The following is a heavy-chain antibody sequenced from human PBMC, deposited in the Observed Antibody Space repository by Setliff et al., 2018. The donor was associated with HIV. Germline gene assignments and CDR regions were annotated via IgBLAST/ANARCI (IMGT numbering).Heavy chain of an antibody. D-gene: IGHD3-9*01. Sequence: SVKVSCKASRSTFNSHTINWVRQAPGQGLEWMGRIIPILGTANYAQKFQGRVTITAEKSTSTVYMELSSLRSEDTAVYYCARALDDILPGVTRKWFDPWGQGTLVTVSS. CDR2: IIPILGTA. CDR3: ARALDDILPGVTRKWFDP. CDR1: RSTFNSHT. V-gene: IGHV1-69*08. J-gene: IGHJ5*02.